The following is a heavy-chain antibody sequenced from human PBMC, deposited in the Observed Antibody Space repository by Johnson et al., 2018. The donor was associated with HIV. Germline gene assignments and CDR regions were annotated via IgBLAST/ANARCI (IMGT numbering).Heavy chain of an antibody. J-gene: IGHJ3*01. V-gene: IGHV3-74*02. D-gene: IGHD3-22*01. CDR2: IKSAGSSI. CDR3: ARGSTMRVSAFDL. CDR1: GFTFSNYW. Sequence: VQLVESGGGVVRPGGSLRLSCVVSGFTFSNYWMQWVRQAPGKGLVWVSRIKSAGSSINYADSVKGRFTISRDNAKNTLYLQMNSLRTEDTAVYYCARGSTMRVSAFDLWGQGTMVTVSS.